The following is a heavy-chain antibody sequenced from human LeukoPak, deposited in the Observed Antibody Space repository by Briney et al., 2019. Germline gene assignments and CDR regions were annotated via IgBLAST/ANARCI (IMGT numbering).Heavy chain of an antibody. D-gene: IGHD3-10*01. J-gene: IGHJ4*02. CDR1: GFTFSSYV. V-gene: IGHV3-23*01. CDR2: LSGGGGT. Sequence: GGPLRLSCAASGFTFSSYVMSWVRQAPGKELEWVSALSGGGGTYYADSVKGRFTISRDNSKNTLYLQMNSLRAEDTAVYYCAKGRSSGSYYYTPDYWGQGTLVTVSS. CDR3: AKGRSSGSYYYTPDY.